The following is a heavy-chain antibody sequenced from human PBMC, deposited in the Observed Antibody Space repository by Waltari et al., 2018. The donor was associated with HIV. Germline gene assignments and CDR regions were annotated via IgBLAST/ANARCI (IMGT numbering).Heavy chain of an antibody. D-gene: IGHD2-2*01. V-gene: IGHV3-15*01. CDR1: GFTFSNAW. Sequence: EVQLVESGGGLVKPGGSLRLSCAASGFTFSNAWMSWVRQAPGKGLEWVGRIKSKTDGGTTDYAAPVKGRFTISRDDSKNTLYLQMNSLKTEDTAVYYCTTGYCSSTSCLGIDYWGQGTLVTVSS. CDR3: TTGYCSSTSCLGIDY. CDR2: IKSKTDGGTT. J-gene: IGHJ4*02.